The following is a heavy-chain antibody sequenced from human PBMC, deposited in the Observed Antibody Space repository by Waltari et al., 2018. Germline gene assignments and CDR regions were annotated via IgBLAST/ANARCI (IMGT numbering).Heavy chain of an antibody. V-gene: IGHV3-7*01. CDR3: TRGGRDSSWYWRD. D-gene: IGHD6-13*01. CDR1: GLSFSNYW. J-gene: IGHJ4*02. Sequence: EVQLVESGGGLAQPGGSLRLSCAASGLSFSNYWMTWVRQASGKGPEWGANRKQEGSEKYDMDSVKGRFTISRDNAKNSLYLQMNNLRVEDTAVYYCTRGGRDSSWYWRDWGQGTLVTVSS. CDR2: RKQEGSEK.